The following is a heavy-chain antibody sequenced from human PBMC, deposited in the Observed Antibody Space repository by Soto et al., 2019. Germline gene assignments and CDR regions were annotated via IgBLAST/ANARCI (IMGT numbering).Heavy chain of an antibody. V-gene: IGHV3-21*06. Sequence: GGSLRLSCAASGFTFTRYSMNWVRQAPGKGLEWVSFISSTTNYIYYGDSMKGRFTISRDNAKNSLYLEMNSLRAEDTAVYYCARESEDLTSNFDYWGQGTLVTVSS. CDR3: ARESEDLTSNFDY. J-gene: IGHJ4*02. CDR1: GFTFTRYS. CDR2: ISSTTNYI.